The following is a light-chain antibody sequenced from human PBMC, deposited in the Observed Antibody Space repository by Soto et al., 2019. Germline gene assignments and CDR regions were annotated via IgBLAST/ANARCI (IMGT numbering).Light chain of an antibody. V-gene: IGKV3-20*01. CDR1: QSISSSY. CDR3: QQYGSSRFT. J-gene: IGKJ3*01. Sequence: EIVLTQSPGTLSLSPGERATLSCRASQSISSSYLAWYQQKPGQAPRLLVYGASSRATGTPDRFSGSGSGTGFTLTISRLEPEDLAVYYCQQYGSSRFTFGPGTKVDIK. CDR2: GAS.